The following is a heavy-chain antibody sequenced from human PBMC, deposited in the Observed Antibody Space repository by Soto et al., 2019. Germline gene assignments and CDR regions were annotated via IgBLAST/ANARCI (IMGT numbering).Heavy chain of an antibody. Sequence: TSETLSLTCTVSGGSMSSHYWTWLRQPPGKGLEWIGYISYSGSSYSSPSLKSRVTISADTSRNQFSLRLTSVIAADTAVYFCARADPDASVGFWGQGTLVTVSS. V-gene: IGHV4-59*11. CDR1: GGSMSSHY. J-gene: IGHJ4*02. CDR2: ISYSGSS. CDR3: ARADPDASVGF. D-gene: IGHD3-16*01.